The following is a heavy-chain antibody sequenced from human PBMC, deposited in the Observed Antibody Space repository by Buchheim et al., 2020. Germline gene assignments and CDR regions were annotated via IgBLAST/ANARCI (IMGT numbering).Heavy chain of an antibody. D-gene: IGHD2-21*01. CDR2: LYSGGST. J-gene: IGHJ4*02. CDR1: GFTVSSSY. V-gene: IGHV3-66*02. Sequence: EVQLVESGGGLVQPGGSLRLSCAASGFTVSSSYMSWVRQAPGKGLEWVSILYSGGSTYSADSVKGRFTFPRANSQTTLYLQMNSLRAEDTAVYYCARGLIQPNWGQGTL. CDR3: ARGLIQPN.